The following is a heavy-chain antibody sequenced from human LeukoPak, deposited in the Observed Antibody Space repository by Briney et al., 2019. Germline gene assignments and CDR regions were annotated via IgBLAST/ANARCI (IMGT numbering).Heavy chain of an antibody. J-gene: IGHJ4*02. V-gene: IGHV1-69*13. CDR2: IIPIFGTA. CDR1: GGTFSSYA. Sequence: SVKVSCKASGGTFSSYAISWVRQAPGQGLEWMGGIIPIFGTANYAQKFQGRATITADESTSTAYMELSSLRSEDTAVYYCARIGVIAAAETTDYWGQGTLVTVSS. CDR3: ARIGVIAAAETTDY. D-gene: IGHD6-13*01.